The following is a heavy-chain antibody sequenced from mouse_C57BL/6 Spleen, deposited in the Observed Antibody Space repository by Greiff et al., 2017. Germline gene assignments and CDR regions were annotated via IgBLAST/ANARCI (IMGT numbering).Heavy chain of an antibody. Sequence: VKLVESGPELVKPGASVKISCKASGYAFSSSWMNWVKQRPGKGLEWIGRIYPGDGDTNYNGKFKGKATLTADKSSSTAYMQLSSLTSEDSAVYFCARRYSNYEFDYWGQGTTLTVSS. V-gene: IGHV1-82*01. CDR1: GYAFSSSW. CDR2: IYPGDGDT. J-gene: IGHJ2*01. CDR3: ARRYSNYEFDY. D-gene: IGHD2-5*01.